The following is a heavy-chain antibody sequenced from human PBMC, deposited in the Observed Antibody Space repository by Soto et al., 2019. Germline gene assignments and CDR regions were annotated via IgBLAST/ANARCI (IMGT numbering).Heavy chain of an antibody. D-gene: IGHD3-3*01. CDR3: ASFYDFWSGYHPEYYYYGMDV. CDR1: GGSISSSSYY. Sequence: SETLSLNSTVSGGSISSSSYYWGWIRQPPGKGLEWIGSIYYSGSTYYNPSLKSRVTISVDTSKNQFSLKLSSVTAADTAVYYCASFYDFWSGYHPEYYYYGMDVWGQGTTVT. J-gene: IGHJ6*02. V-gene: IGHV4-39*01. CDR2: IYYSGST.